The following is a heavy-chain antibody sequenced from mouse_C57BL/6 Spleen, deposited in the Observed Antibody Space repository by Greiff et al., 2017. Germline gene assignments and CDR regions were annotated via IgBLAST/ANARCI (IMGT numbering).Heavy chain of an antibody. CDR1: GYSFTSYY. V-gene: IGHV1-66*01. CDR3: ARRTGHFDY. J-gene: IGHJ2*01. CDR2: IYPGSGNT. D-gene: IGHD4-1*01. Sequence: VKLMESGPELVKPGASVKISCKASGYSFTSYYIHWVKQRPGQGLEWIGWIYPGSGNTKYNEKFKGKATLTADTSSSTAYMQLSSLTSEDSAVYYCARRTGHFDYWGQGTTLTVSS.